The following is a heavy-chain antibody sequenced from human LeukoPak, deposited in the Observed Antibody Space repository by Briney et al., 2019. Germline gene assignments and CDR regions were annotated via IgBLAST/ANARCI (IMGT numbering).Heavy chain of an antibody. CDR3: AKDPLYDSSGYYYDGAFFDY. D-gene: IGHD3-22*01. CDR2: ISGSGGST. J-gene: IGHJ4*02. Sequence: QTGGFLRLSCAASGFTFSSYAMSWVRQAPGKGLEWVSAISGSGGSTYYADSVKGRFTISRDNSKNTLYLQMNSLRAEDTAVYYCAKDPLYDSSGYYYDGAFFDYWGQGTLVTASS. V-gene: IGHV3-23*01. CDR1: GFTFSSYA.